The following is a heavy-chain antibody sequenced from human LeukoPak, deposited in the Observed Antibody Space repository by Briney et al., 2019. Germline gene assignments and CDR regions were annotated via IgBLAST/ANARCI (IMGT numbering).Heavy chain of an antibody. J-gene: IGHJ5*02. CDR3: ARSSAAAGPTHNSFDP. CDR1: GGSISSSSKY. Sequence: SETLSLTCSVSGGSISSSSKYWGWIRQPPGKGLEWIGSIYYNGDTYYNPSLRSRVTISVDTSKNQFSLKLTSVTAADTAVYYCARSSAAAGPTHNSFDPWGQGTLVTVPS. CDR2: IYYNGDT. V-gene: IGHV4-39*01. D-gene: IGHD6-13*01.